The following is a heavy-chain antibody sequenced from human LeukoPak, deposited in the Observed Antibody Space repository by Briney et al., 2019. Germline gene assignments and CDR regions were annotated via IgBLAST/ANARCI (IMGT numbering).Heavy chain of an antibody. D-gene: IGHD6-19*01. Sequence: GGSLRLSCAASGFTVSSNYMSWVRQAPGKGLEWVSVIYSGGSTYYADSVKGRFTISRDNSKNTLYLQMNSLRAEDTAVYYCARDPRLYSSGWYDYWGQGTLVTVSS. CDR1: GFTVSSNY. V-gene: IGHV3-66*01. CDR3: ARDPRLYSSGWYDY. CDR2: IYSGGST. J-gene: IGHJ4*02.